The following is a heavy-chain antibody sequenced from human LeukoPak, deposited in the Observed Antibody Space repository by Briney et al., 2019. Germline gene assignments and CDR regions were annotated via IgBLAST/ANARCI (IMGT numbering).Heavy chain of an antibody. CDR3: ARDSGRLDP. CDR2: IYHSGST. J-gene: IGHJ6*02. Sequence: SETLSLTCAVSGYSISSSNWWGWIRQPPGKGLEWIGYIYHSGSTYYNPSLKSRVTISVDRSKNQFSLKLSSVTAADTAVYYCARDSGRLDPWGQGTTVTVSS. CDR1: GYSISSSNW. D-gene: IGHD1-26*01. V-gene: IGHV4-28*03.